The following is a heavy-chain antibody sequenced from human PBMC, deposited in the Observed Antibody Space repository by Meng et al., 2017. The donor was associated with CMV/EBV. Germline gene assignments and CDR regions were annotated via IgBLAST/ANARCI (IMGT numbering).Heavy chain of an antibody. D-gene: IGHD2-2*01. CDR1: GGSISSYY. CDR3: ARDLGHCSSTSCSDY. CDR2: IYYSGST. V-gene: IGHV4-59*12. J-gene: IGHJ4*02. Sequence: GSLRLSCTVSGGSISSYYWSWIRQPPGKGLEWIGYIYYSGSTYYNPSLKSRVTISVDTSKNQFSLKLSSVTAADTAVYYCARDLGHCSSTSCSDYWGQGTLVTVSS.